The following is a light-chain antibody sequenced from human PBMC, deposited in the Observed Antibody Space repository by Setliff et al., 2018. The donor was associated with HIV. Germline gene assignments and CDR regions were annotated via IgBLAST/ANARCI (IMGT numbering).Light chain of an antibody. CDR2: NNN. J-gene: IGLJ3*02. V-gene: IGLV1-44*01. CDR3: ATWDDSLNGV. CDR1: SSNIGRNT. Sequence: QSVLTQAPSASGTPGQRATISCSGSSSNIGRNTVTWYQHLPGTAPKLLIYNNNQRPSGVPDRFSGSKSGTSASLAISGLQSEDEADYYCATWDDSLNGVFGGGT.